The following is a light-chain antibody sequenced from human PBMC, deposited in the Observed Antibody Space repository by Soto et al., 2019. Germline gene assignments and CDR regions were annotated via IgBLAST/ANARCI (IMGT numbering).Light chain of an antibody. V-gene: IGLV1-40*01. CDR1: NSNIGVGFD. J-gene: IGLJ1*01. CDR3: QSYDSSLTGSV. CDR2: GNN. Sequence: QSVLTQPPSVSGAPGQTVTISCTGSNSNIGVGFDVHWYQQVPGTAPKLVPYGNNIRPSGVPDRFSGSRSGSSASLAITGLQAEDEADYYCQSYDSSLTGSVFGTGTKVTVL.